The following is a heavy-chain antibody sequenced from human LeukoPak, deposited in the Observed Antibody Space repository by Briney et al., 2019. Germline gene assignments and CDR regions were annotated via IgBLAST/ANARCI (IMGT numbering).Heavy chain of an antibody. D-gene: IGHD3-10*01. V-gene: IGHV1-3*01. CDR2: INAGNGNT. Sequence: ASVKVSCKASGYTFTSYAVHWVRQAPGQRLEWMGWINAGNGNTKYPQNFQGRVTITRDTSASTAYMELRSLRSDDTAVYYCAREPPGRGSYYNPRYYFDYWAREPWSPSPQ. CDR3: AREPPGRGSYYNPRYYFDY. J-gene: IGHJ4*02. CDR1: GYTFTSYA.